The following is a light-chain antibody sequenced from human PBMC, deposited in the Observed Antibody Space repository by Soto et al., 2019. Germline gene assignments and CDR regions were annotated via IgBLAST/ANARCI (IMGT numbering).Light chain of an antibody. V-gene: IGKV3-20*01. CDR3: QQYGDSPRT. CDR2: GTS. J-gene: IGKJ1*01. CDR1: QSISSSY. Sequence: DIVLTQSPGTLSLSPGERVTLSCRASQSISSSYLAWYQHKPGQAPRLLMYGTSSRATGIPDRFSGSGSGTDFTLTISRLEPEDFAVYYCQQYGDSPRTFGQGTKV.